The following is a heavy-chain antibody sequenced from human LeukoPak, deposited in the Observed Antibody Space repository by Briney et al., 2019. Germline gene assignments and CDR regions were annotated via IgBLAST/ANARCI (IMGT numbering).Heavy chain of an antibody. Sequence: GGSLRLSCAASGFTFSSHWMHWVRQAPGKGLVWVSRINGDGSSTSYADSVKGRFTISRDNAKNTMYLQMNSLRAEDTAVYYCARGEDILTFFDYWGQGTLVTVSS. V-gene: IGHV3-74*01. CDR2: INGDGSST. J-gene: IGHJ4*02. CDR1: GFTFSSHW. CDR3: ARGEDILTFFDY. D-gene: IGHD3-9*01.